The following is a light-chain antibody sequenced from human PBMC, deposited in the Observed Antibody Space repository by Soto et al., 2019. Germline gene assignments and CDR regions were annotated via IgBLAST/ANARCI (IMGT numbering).Light chain of an antibody. V-gene: IGKV1-5*01. Sequence: DIQMTQSPSTLSASVGDRVTITCRASQTISRWLAWYQQKPGRAPKLLIYDASTLESGVPSRFSGSGSETEFTLTISRLQPDDFATYFCHSRAFGQGTRREIK. CDR2: DAS. CDR1: QTISRW. CDR3: HSRA. J-gene: IGKJ5*01.